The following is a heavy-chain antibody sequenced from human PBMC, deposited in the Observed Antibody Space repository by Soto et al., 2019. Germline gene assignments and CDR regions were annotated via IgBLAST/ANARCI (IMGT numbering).Heavy chain of an antibody. V-gene: IGHV1-69*13. CDR1: GGTLNNYV. CDR2: IIPVSGPA. J-gene: IGHJ1*01. CDR3: PGGTWEPH. D-gene: IGHD1-26*01. Sequence: SVKVSCKASGGTLNNYVLNWVRQAPGQGLEWMGAIIPVSGPADYAQRFQGRVTITADLSTATVYMELSSLTSDDTAVYYCPGGTWEPHGGQGTLLTVCS.